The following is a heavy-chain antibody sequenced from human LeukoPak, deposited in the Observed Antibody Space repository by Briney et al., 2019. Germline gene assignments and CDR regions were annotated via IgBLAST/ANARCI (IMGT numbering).Heavy chain of an antibody. J-gene: IGHJ4*02. V-gene: IGHV1-2*06. Sequence: GASVKVSCKASGYTFTGYYMHWVRQAPGQGLEWMGRVNPNSGGTNYAQKFQGRVTMTGDTSINTAYMELSRLTFDDTAVYYCARDPNYHDTSGSIGCNYWGQGTLVTVSS. CDR2: VNPNSGGT. CDR1: GYTFTGYY. CDR3: ARDPNYHDTSGSIGCNY. D-gene: IGHD3-22*01.